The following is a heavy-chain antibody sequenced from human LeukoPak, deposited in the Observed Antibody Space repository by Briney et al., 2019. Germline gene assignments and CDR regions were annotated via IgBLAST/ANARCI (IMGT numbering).Heavy chain of an antibody. Sequence: GGSLRLSCAASGFTFSSYSMNWVRQAPGKGLEWVSSISSSSSYIYYADSVKGRFTISRDNAKNSLYLQMNSLRAEDTAVYYCARATRTNTYYYDSSGYYVDYWGQGTLVTVSS. V-gene: IGHV3-21*01. D-gene: IGHD3-22*01. CDR2: ISSSSSYI. J-gene: IGHJ4*02. CDR1: GFTFSSYS. CDR3: ARATRTNTYYYDSSGYYVDY.